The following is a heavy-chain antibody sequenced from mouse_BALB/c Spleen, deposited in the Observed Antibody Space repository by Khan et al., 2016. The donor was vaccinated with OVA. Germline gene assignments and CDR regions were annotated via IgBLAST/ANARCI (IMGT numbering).Heavy chain of an antibody. Sequence: QVQLQQSGAELVRPGVSVKISCKGSGYTFTDFTIHWVKQSHAKSLEWIGVVSTYYGDATYNQKFKGKATMTVDKSSTTAYMELARLTSEDSANYYCARGGGGDRFAYWGQGTLVTVSA. J-gene: IGHJ3*01. CDR3: ARGGGGDRFAY. V-gene: IGHV1S137*01. CDR2: VSTYYGDA. CDR1: GYTFTDFT.